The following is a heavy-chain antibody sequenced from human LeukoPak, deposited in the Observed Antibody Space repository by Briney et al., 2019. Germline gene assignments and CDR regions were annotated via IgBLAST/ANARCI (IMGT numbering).Heavy chain of an antibody. Sequence: GGSLRLSCAASGFISSSYWMSWVRQAPGKGLEWVANIKQDGSEKYYVDSVKGRFTISRDNAKNSLYLQRNSLRGEDTAVYYCARSTHYYDSSGYFYFDYWGQGTLVTVSS. J-gene: IGHJ4*02. D-gene: IGHD3-22*01. CDR1: GFISSSYW. V-gene: IGHV3-7*01. CDR3: ARSTHYYDSSGYFYFDY. CDR2: IKQDGSEK.